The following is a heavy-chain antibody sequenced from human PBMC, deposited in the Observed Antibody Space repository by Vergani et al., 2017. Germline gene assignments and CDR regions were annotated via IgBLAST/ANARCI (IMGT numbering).Heavy chain of an antibody. CDR1: EYSFGNYW. CDR3: ARHTTYTDS. J-gene: IGHJ4*02. Sequence: EAELVQSGPEMRKPGESLKISCKGSEYSFGNYWMGWVRQVPGKGLEWMGIIYPADSDTRYSPSFQGQVTISTDKSISTAFLQWDSLKASDTALYYCARHTTYTDSWGQGTLVTVSS. V-gene: IGHV5-51*01. CDR2: IYPADSDT. D-gene: IGHD1-1*01.